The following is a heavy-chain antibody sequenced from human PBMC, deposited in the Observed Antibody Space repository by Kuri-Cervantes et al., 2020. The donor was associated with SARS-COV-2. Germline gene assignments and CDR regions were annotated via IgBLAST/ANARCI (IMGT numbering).Heavy chain of an antibody. CDR3: ATNPYSSSWYPPPPDY. CDR2: IYHSGST. V-gene: IGHV4-38-2*01. J-gene: IGHJ4*02. D-gene: IGHD6-13*01. CDR1: GYSISSGYY. Sequence: SETLSLTCAVSGYSISSGYYWGWIRQPPGKGLEWIGSIYHSGSTYYNPSLKSRVTISVDTSKNQFSLKLSSVTAADTAVYYCATNPYSSSWYPPPPDYWGQGTLVTVSS.